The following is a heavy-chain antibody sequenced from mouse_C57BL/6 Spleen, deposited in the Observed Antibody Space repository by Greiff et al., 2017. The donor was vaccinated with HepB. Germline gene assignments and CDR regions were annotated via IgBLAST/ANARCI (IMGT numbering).Heavy chain of an antibody. D-gene: IGHD2-5*01. J-gene: IGHJ2*01. CDR1: GYAFSSSW. CDR2: IYPGDGDT. CDR3: ARSKGYSNYEDY. Sequence: VQLQQSGPELVKPGASVKISCKASGYAFSSSWMNWVKQRPGKGLEWIGRIYPGDGDTNYNGKFKGKATLTADKSSSTAYMQLSSLTSEDSAVYFCARSKGYSNYEDYWGQGTTLTVSS. V-gene: IGHV1-82*01.